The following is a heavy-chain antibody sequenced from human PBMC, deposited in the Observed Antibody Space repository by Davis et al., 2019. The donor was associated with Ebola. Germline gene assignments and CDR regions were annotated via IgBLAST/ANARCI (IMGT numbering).Heavy chain of an antibody. CDR2: INPSGGST. CDR1: GGTFSNDA. D-gene: IGHD1-26*01. CDR3: ARAKWELLWGHNY. J-gene: IGHJ4*02. V-gene: IGHV1-46*01. Sequence: ASVKVSCKASGGTFSNDAISWVRQAPGQGLEWMGIINPSGGSTSYAQKFQGRVTMTRDTSTSTVYMELSSLRSEDTAVYYCARAKWELLWGHNYWGQGTLVTVSS.